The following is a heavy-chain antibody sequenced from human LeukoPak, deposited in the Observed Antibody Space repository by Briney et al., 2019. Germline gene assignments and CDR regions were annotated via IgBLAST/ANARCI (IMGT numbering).Heavy chain of an antibody. V-gene: IGHV3-7*01. CDR3: AREYDAYNSFWLDY. J-gene: IGHJ4*02. D-gene: IGHD5-24*01. CDR1: GFMFSSYW. Sequence: PGGSLRLSCAASGFMFSSYWMTWVRQAPGKGLEWVANMNQDGSENYYVDSVKGRFTISRDNAKNSLYLQMNSLRAEDTAVYYCAREYDAYNSFWLDYWGQGTLVTVSS. CDR2: MNQDGSEN.